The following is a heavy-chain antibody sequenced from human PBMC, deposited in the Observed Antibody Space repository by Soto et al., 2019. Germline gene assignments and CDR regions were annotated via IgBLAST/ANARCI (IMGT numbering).Heavy chain of an antibody. J-gene: IGHJ3*02. CDR3: GREGCSGGNCPRI. CDR2: IYYRGST. V-gene: IGHV4-31*03. D-gene: IGHD2-15*01. CDR1: GGSLSSGNYY. Sequence: QVQLQESGPRLEKPSQTLSLTCTVSGGSLSSGNYYWNWIRQHPGKSLEWMWYIYYRGSTYYNTYLMSRVTISIDTSNNQFSRKLCSVTAAYTAVYFCGREGCSGGNCPRIWGHGTMVTVAS.